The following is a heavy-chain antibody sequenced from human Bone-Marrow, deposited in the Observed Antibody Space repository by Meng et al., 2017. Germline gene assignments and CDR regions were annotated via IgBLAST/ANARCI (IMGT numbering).Heavy chain of an antibody. Sequence: EMQLVEAGGGLVKPGGSLRLSCVASGLSLTAAWMSWVRQAPGKGLEWVGRIKRNSDGGTIDYAAPVKGRFTISRDDSKNTLYLQMDSLITEDTAVYFCATGAAAADHWGQGTLVTVSS. V-gene: IGHV3-15*01. CDR2: IKRNSDGGTI. CDR1: GLSLTAAW. CDR3: ATGAAAADH. J-gene: IGHJ4*02. D-gene: IGHD6-13*01.